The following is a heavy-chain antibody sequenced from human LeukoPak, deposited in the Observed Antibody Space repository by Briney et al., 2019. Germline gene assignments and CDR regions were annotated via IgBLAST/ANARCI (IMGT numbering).Heavy chain of an antibody. D-gene: IGHD5-24*01. J-gene: IGHJ3*02. CDR2: INPSGGTT. V-gene: IGHV1-46*01. Sequence: ASVKVSCKASGYTFAKFYIHWVRQAPGQGLEWMGIINPSGGTTSYAQKFQGRVTITADKSTSTAYMELSSLRSEDTAVYYCASPSDGYNKWPYFDAFDIWGQGTMVTVSS. CDR3: ASPSDGYNKWPYFDAFDI. CDR1: GYTFAKFY.